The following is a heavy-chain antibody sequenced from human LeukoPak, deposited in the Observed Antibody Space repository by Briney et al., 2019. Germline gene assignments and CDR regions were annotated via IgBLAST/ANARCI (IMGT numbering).Heavy chain of an antibody. D-gene: IGHD1-26*01. CDR1: GGSISSSSYS. V-gene: IGHV4-39*01. CDR2: IYYSGRP. CDR3: ASRVVGATNDFDY. J-gene: IGHJ4*02. Sequence: SETLSLTCTVSGGSISSSSYSWGWIRQPPGKGLEWIGSIYYSGRPYPDPSLKSRVTISVDTSKNQFSLKLSSVTAADTAVYYCASRVVGATNDFDYWGQGTLVTVSS.